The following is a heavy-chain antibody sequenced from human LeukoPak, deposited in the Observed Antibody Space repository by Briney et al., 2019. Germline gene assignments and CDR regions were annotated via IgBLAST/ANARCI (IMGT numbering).Heavy chain of an antibody. J-gene: IGHJ6*02. Sequence: GGSLRLSCAASGFTFSNYAMHWVRQAPGKGLEWVAVISYDGSNKYYADSVKGRFTISRDNSKNTLYLQMNSLRAEDTAVYYCASDKGITGTSYYYYGMDVWGQGTTVTVSS. V-gene: IGHV3-30-3*01. CDR2: ISYDGSNK. CDR3: ASDKGITGTSYYYYGMDV. D-gene: IGHD1-7*01. CDR1: GFTFSNYA.